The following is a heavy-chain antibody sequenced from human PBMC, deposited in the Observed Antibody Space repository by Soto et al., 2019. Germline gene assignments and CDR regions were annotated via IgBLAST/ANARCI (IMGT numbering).Heavy chain of an antibody. CDR2: ISAYNGNT. CDR1: GYTFTSYG. D-gene: IGHD3-3*01. CDR3: ARHHYDFWSGYYPHFLYYYYYYGMDV. J-gene: IGHJ6*02. V-gene: IGHV1-18*01. Sequence: GASVKVSCKASGYTFTSYGISWVRQAPGQGLEWMGWISAYNGNTNYAQKLQGRVTMTTDTSTSTAYMELRSLRSDDTAVYYCARHHYDFWSGYYPHFLYYYYYYGMDVWGQGTTVTV.